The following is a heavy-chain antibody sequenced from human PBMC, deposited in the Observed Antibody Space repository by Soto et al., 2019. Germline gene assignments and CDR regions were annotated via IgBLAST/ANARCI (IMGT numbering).Heavy chain of an antibody. Sequence: GGSLRLSCAASGITFSSYAMNWVRQAPGKGLEWVSVISGRGDSTYYADSVKGRFTISRDNSKNTLYLQMNSLRAEDTAVYYYGRGWGVSHGGNSANFDLCGQATFVPVS. CDR3: GRGWGVSHGGNSANFDL. CDR2: ISGRGDST. D-gene: IGHD2-21*02. J-gene: IGHJ3*01. CDR1: GITFSSYA. V-gene: IGHV3-23*01.